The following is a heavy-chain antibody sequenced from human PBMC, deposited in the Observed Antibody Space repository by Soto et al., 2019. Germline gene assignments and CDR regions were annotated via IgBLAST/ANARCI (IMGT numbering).Heavy chain of an antibody. CDR3: AKVGLFGVVIDAYFDY. CDR2: ISGSGGST. Sequence: LRLSCAASGFTFSSYAMSWARQAPGKGLEWVSAISGSGGSTYYADSVKGRFTISRDNSKNTLYLQMNSLRAEDTAVYYCAKVGLFGVVIDAYFDYWGQGTLVTVSS. V-gene: IGHV3-23*01. CDR1: GFTFSSYA. D-gene: IGHD3-3*01. J-gene: IGHJ4*02.